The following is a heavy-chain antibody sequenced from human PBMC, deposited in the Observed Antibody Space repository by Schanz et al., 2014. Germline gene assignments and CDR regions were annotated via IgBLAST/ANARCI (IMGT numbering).Heavy chain of an antibody. Sequence: QVQLVESGGGVVQPGRSLRLSCAASGFTFRSYGMHWVRQAPGKGLEWVALISYDGSSKNHADSVQGRFTISRDNSKNALYLQMDSLRAEYTAVYYCARGIITMVRGGDVGAFDMWGQGTMVTVSS. CDR1: GFTFRSYG. CDR3: ARGIITMVRGGDVGAFDM. V-gene: IGHV3-33*01. J-gene: IGHJ3*02. D-gene: IGHD3-10*01. CDR2: ISYDGSSK.